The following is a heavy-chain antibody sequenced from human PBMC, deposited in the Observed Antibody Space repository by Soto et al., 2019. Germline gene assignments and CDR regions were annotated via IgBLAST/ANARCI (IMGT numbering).Heavy chain of an antibody. D-gene: IGHD2-2*01. V-gene: IGHV1-69*12. J-gene: IGHJ6*02. CDR3: ARHVPAAGYYYGMDV. CDR2: IIPIFGTA. CDR1: GGTFSSYA. Sequence: QVQLVQSGAEVKKPGSSVKVSCKASGGTFSSYAISWVRQAPGQGLEWMGGIIPIFGTANYAQKFQGRVTISADESTRTACLELSSLRPEETAVYYCARHVPAAGYYYGMDVWGQGATVTVSS.